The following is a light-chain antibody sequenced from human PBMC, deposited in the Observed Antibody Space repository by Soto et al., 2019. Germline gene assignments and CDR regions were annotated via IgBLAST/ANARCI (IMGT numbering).Light chain of an antibody. V-gene: IGLV2-8*01. CDR2: EVS. Sequence: QSVVTQPPSASGSHGQSVTISCTGTSSDVGGYNYVTWYQQHPGKAPKLMIYEVSKRPSGVPDRFSGSKSGNTASLTVSGLQAEDEADYYCTSYAGSNNFVFGTGTKVTVL. CDR1: SSDVGGYNY. CDR3: TSYAGSNNFV. J-gene: IGLJ1*01.